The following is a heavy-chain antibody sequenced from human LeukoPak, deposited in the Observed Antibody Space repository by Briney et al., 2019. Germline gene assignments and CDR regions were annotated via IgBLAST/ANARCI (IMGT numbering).Heavy chain of an antibody. J-gene: IGHJ4*02. CDR3: ARDRHCSGGSCSGL. CDR2: IYSGGST. V-gene: IGHV3-53*01. D-gene: IGHD2-15*01. CDR1: CLTVINNY. Sequence: PGGSLRLSCAASCLTVINNYMKWVRQAPGKGLEWVSLIYSGGSTYYADSVKGRFTISRDNPKNTVYLQMNNLRAEDTAVYYCARDRHCSGGSCSGLWGQGTLVTVSS.